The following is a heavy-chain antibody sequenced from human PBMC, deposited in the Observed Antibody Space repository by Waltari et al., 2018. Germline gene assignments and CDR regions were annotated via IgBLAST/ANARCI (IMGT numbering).Heavy chain of an antibody. J-gene: IGHJ6*02. V-gene: IGHV4-59*11. D-gene: IGHD2-15*01. CDR1: GGSISSHY. CDR3: ARGVGDYYYYGMDV. CDR2: IYYSGST. Sequence: QVQLQESGPGLVKPSETLSLTCTVSGGSISSHYWSWIRQPPGKGLEWIGYIYYSGSTNYNPSLKSRVTISVDTSKNQFSLKLSSGTAADTAVYYCARGVGDYYYYGMDVWGQGTTVTVSS.